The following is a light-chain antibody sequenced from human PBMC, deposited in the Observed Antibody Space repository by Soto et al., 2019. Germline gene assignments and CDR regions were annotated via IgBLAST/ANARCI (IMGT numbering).Light chain of an antibody. CDR3: QQYDNLPPALT. J-gene: IGKJ4*01. V-gene: IGKV1-33*01. CDR2: DAS. CDR1: KDISNY. Sequence: DIQMTQSPSSLSASVGDRVTITCQASKDISNYLNWYQQKPGKAPKLLIYDASNLETGDPSRFSGSGSGTDFTFTISSLQPEDIATYYCQQYDNLPPALTFGGGTKVEIK.